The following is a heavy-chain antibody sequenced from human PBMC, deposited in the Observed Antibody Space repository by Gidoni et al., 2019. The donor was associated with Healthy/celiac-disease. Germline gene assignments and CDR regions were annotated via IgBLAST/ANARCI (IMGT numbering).Heavy chain of an antibody. D-gene: IGHD7-27*01. CDR1: GGSIRSYS. CDR2: FSYRGST. Sequence: QVQLQESGAGLEKPSETLSLTCAVTGGSIRSYSWSWIRPPPGKGLEWIGYFSYRGSTNYHPSLKSRVTISVDTSKQQFSLNLSSVTAADTAVYYCARTPNCGNWFDPWGQGTLVTVSS. V-gene: IGHV4-59*01. CDR3: ARTPNCGNWFDP. J-gene: IGHJ5*02.